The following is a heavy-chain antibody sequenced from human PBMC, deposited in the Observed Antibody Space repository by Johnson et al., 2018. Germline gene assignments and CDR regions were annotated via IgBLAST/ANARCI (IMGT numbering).Heavy chain of an antibody. Sequence: VQLVQSGGNLIQPGGSLRLSCAVSGFAFNNNYMAWVRQAPGKGLEWVAGISNTGTTYYADSVKGRFTISRDTSKNSLFLQMNSLRVEDTAMYYCAKDLLWWGLDYLGQGTLVTVSS. D-gene: IGHD2-21*01. CDR1: GFAFNNNY. V-gene: IGHV3-53*01. CDR3: AKDLLWWGLDY. J-gene: IGHJ4*02. CDR2: ISNTGTT.